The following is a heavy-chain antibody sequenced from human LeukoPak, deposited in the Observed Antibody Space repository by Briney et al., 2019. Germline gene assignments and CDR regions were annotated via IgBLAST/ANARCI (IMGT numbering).Heavy chain of an antibody. CDR2: INHSGST. CDR1: GGSFSGYS. J-gene: IGHJ4*02. CDR3: ASSEYDFWSGYHDY. V-gene: IGHV4-34*01. D-gene: IGHD3-3*01. Sequence: SETLSLTCAVYGGSFSGYSWSWIRQPPGKGLEWIGEINHSGSTNYNPSLKSRVTISVDTSKNQFSLKLSSVTAADTAVYYCASSEYDFWSGYHDYWGQGTLVTVSS.